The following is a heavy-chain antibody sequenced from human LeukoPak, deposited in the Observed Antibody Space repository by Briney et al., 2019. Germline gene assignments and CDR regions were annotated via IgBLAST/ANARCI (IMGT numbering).Heavy chain of an antibody. CDR1: GFTFSSYE. V-gene: IGHV3-48*03. D-gene: IGHD3-10*01. CDR2: ISSSGTSI. Sequence: PGGSLRLSCAASGFTFSSYEMKWVRQAPGKGLEWVSYISSSGTSIYYADSVKGRFTISRDNAKNSLYLQLNSLRAEDTAVYYCARDYYGSGSYSDYWGQGALVTVSS. J-gene: IGHJ4*02. CDR3: ARDYYGSGSYSDY.